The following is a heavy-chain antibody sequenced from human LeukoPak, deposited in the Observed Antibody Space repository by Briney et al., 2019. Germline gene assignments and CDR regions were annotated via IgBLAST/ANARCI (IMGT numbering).Heavy chain of an antibody. J-gene: IGHJ6*03. D-gene: IGHD4-23*01. V-gene: IGHV4-34*01. Sequence: SETLSLTCAVYGGSFSGYYWSWIRQPPGKGRGWIGEINHSGSTNYNPSLKSRVTISVDTSKNQFSLKLSSVTAADTAVYYCARTAIRWYYYYMDVWGKGTTVTVSS. CDR3: ARTAIRWYYYYMDV. CDR2: INHSGST. CDR1: GGSFSGYY.